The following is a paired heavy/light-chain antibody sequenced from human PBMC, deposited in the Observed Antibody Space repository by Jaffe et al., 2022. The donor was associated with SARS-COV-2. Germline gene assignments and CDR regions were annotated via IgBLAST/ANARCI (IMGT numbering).Light chain of an antibody. CDR2: GAS. Sequence: EIVLTQSPATLSVSPGERATLSCRASQDISDNLAWYQQKPGQAPRLLIYGASARAPSSPDRFSGSGSGTEFTLTISSLQSEDFAVYFCQQYNDWPPLLTFGGGTKVEIK. J-gene: IGKJ4*01. V-gene: IGKV3-15*01. CDR3: QQYNDWPPLLT. CDR1: QDISDN.
Heavy chain of an antibody. D-gene: IGHD2-15*01. CDR1: GFIFSSYS. CDR3: TRGVVVVAAYLDY. Sequence: EVHLVESGGGLVQPGGSLRLSCAASGFIFSSYSMNWVRQAPGKGLEWVSHISSGGNIRYYADSVKGRVTVSRDNARNSLFLQLSGLRDEDSAVYYCTRGVVVVAAYLDYWGQGTLVRVSS. CDR2: ISSGGNIR. V-gene: IGHV3-48*02. J-gene: IGHJ4*02.